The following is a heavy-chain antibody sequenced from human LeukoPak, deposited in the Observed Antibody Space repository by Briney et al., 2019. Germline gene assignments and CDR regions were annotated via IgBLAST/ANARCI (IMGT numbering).Heavy chain of an antibody. Sequence: PSETLSLTCAVYGGSFSGYYWSWIRQPPGKGLEWIGEINHSGSTNYNPSLKSRVTISVDTSKNQFSLKLSSVTAADTAVYYCARPHGYSSGWFTYWGQGTLVTVSS. CDR2: INHSGST. V-gene: IGHV4-34*01. D-gene: IGHD6-19*01. CDR1: GGSFSGYY. J-gene: IGHJ4*02. CDR3: ARPHGYSSGWFTY.